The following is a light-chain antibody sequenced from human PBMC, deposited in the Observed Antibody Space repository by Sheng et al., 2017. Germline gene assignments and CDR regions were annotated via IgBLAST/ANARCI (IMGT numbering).Light chain of an antibody. V-gene: IGLV3-1*01. CDR1: KLGNTY. J-gene: IGLJ2*01. CDR3: QAWDSNPI. CDR2: QDR. Sequence: SYELTQPPSVSVSPGQTASITCSGDKLGNTYASWYQQRPGQSPVLVIYQDRQRPSGIPERFSGSTSGSTATLTISGTQAVDEADYYCQAWDSNPIFGGGTRLTVL.